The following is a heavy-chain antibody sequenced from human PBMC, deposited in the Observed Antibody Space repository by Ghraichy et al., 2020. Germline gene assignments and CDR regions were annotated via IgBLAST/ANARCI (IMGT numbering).Heavy chain of an antibody. CDR1: GGSISSYY. D-gene: IGHD6-6*01. V-gene: IGHV4-59*01. J-gene: IGHJ6*02. CDR3: AREQLREAARRYYYYGMDV. CDR2: IYYSGST. Sequence: SETLSLTCTVSGGSISSYYWSWIRQPPGKGLEWIGYIYYSGSTNYNPSLKSRVTISVDTSKNQFSLKLSSVTAADTAVYYCAREQLREAARRYYYYGMDVWGQGTTVTVSS.